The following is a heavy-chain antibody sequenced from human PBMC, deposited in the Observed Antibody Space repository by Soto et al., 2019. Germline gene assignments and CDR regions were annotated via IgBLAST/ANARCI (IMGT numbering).Heavy chain of an antibody. J-gene: IGHJ4*02. CDR1: GYSFAGYW. V-gene: IGHV5-10-1*01. CDR3: ARQIYDSDTGPNFQYYFDS. D-gene: IGHD3-22*01. CDR2: IDPSDSQT. Sequence: GESLKISCKGSGYSFAGYWITWVRQKPGKGLEWMGRIDPSDSQTYYSPSFRGHVTISVTKSITTVFLQWSSLRASGTAMYYCARQIYDSDTGPNFQYYFDSWGQGTPVTVS.